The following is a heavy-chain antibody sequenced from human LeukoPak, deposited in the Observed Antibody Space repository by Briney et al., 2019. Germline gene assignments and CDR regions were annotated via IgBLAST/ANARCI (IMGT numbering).Heavy chain of an antibody. CDR1: VGSISSYY. J-gene: IGHJ4*02. CDR3: ASGTQWLAFDY. Sequence: SQTLSLTCTVSVGSISSYYWAWLRQPPGRGREWIGSFYNSGSTTYNPCLQSRVTISVDMSKSQVSLRLGSVAAADTAVYYCASGTQWLAFDYWGQGNLVTVSS. CDR2: FYNSGST. D-gene: IGHD6-19*01. V-gene: IGHV4-59*08.